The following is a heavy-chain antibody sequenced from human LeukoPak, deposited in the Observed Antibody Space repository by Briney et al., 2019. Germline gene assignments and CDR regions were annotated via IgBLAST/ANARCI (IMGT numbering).Heavy chain of an antibody. V-gene: IGHV3-33*01. Sequence: QPGRSLRLSCAASGFTFSSYGMHWVRQAPGKGLEWVAVIWYDGSNKYYADSVKGRFTISRDNSKNTLYLQMNSLRAEDTAVYYCARVGDILTGYYWALDYWGQGTLVTVSS. D-gene: IGHD3-9*01. CDR3: ARVGDILTGYYWALDY. CDR2: IWYDGSNK. J-gene: IGHJ4*02. CDR1: GFTFSSYG.